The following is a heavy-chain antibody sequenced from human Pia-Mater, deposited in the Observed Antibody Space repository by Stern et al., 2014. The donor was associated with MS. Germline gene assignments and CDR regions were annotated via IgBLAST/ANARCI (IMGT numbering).Heavy chain of an antibody. D-gene: IGHD2-21*02. CDR3: VTDLA. CDR1: GFSFTSYW. J-gene: IGHJ5*02. Sequence: EVHLVESGGGLVQPGGSLRLSCAASGFSFTSYWMHWVRQVPGKGLVWVSRVNHDGSGTAYADFVRGRFTISRDNAKNMVYLQMNSLRPEDTAVYYCVTDLACGQGTLVTVSS. V-gene: IGHV3-74*02. CDR2: VNHDGSGT.